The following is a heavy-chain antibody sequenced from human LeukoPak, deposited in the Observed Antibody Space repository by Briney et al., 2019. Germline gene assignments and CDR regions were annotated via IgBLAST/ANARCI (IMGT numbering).Heavy chain of an antibody. CDR3: ARGDSSSWITRGNWFDP. CDR2: IYYSGST. Sequence: PSETLSLTCTVSGGSISSYYWSWIRQPPGKGLEWIGYIYYSGSTNYNPSLKSRVTISVDTSENQFSLKLSSVTAADTAVYYCARGDSSSWITRGNWFDPWGQGTLVTVSS. J-gene: IGHJ5*02. D-gene: IGHD6-6*01. V-gene: IGHV4-59*01. CDR1: GGSISSYY.